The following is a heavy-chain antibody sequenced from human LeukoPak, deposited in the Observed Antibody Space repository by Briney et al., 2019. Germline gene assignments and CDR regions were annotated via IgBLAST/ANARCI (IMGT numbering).Heavy chain of an antibody. V-gene: IGHV3-11*04. Sequence: GGSLRLSCAASGFTFSDYYMSWIRQAPGKGLEWVSYISSSGSTIYYADSVKGRFTIPRDNAKNTLYLQMNSLRAEDTAVYYCARGIGVVVVPAAISHPPIEWGQGTLVTVSS. CDR2: ISSSGSTI. D-gene: IGHD2-2*02. CDR1: GFTFSDYY. CDR3: ARGIGVVVVPAAISHPPIE. J-gene: IGHJ4*02.